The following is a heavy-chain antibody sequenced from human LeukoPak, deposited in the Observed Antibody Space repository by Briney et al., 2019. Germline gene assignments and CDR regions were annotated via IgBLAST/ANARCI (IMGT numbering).Heavy chain of an antibody. CDR3: ARDHGYSYGYFDY. V-gene: IGHV4-59*06. D-gene: IGHD5-18*01. CDR2: IYYSGST. CDR1: GGSISSYY. J-gene: IGHJ4*02. Sequence: SETLSLTCTVSGGSISSYYWSWIRQHPEKGLEWIGYIYYSGSTYYNPSLKSRVTISVDTSKNQFSLKLSSVTAADTAVYYCARDHGYSYGYFDYWGQGTLVTVSS.